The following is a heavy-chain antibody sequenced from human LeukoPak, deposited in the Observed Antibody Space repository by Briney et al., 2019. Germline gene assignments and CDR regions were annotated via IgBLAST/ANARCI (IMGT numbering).Heavy chain of an antibody. CDR3: ARARPAGYSSSWYYFDY. CDR1: GGSISSGSYY. D-gene: IGHD6-13*01. V-gene: IGHV4-61*02. Sequence: NPSETLSLTCTVSGGSISSGSYYWSWIRQPAGKGLEWIGRIYTSGSTNYNPSLKSRVTISVDTSKNQFSLKLSSVTAADTAVYYCARARPAGYSSSWYYFDYWGQGTLVTVSS. CDR2: IYTSGST. J-gene: IGHJ4*02.